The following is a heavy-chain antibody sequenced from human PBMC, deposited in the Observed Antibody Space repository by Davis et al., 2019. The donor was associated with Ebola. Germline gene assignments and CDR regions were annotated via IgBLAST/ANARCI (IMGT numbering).Heavy chain of an antibody. CDR3: ARQPPGAFDY. CDR2: IYPGDSDT. CDR1: GYSFTSYW. J-gene: IGHJ4*02. Sequence: GESLKISCKGSGYSFTSYWIAWVRQMPGKGLECMGIIYPGDSDTRYSPSFQGQVTISADKSITTAYLQWNSLKASDTAIYYCARQPPGAFDYWGQGTLVTVSS. D-gene: IGHD1-26*01. V-gene: IGHV5-51*01.